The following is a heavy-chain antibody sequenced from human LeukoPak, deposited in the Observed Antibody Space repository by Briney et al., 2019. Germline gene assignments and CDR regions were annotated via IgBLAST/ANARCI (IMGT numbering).Heavy chain of an antibody. CDR2: INHSGST. CDR3: ARVRGIAAAGRLQYYYYYYMDV. CDR1: GGSFSGYY. J-gene: IGHJ6*03. Sequence: SETLSLTCAVYGGSFSGYYWSWIRQPPGKGLEWIGEINHSGSTNYNPSLKSRVTISVDTSKNQFSLKLSSVTAADTAVYYCARVRGIAAAGRLQYYYYYYMDVWGKGTTVTVSS. D-gene: IGHD6-13*01. V-gene: IGHV4-34*01.